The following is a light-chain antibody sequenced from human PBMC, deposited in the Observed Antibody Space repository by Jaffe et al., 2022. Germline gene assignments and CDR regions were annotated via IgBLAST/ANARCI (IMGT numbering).Light chain of an antibody. V-gene: IGKV3-15*01. CDR2: AAS. CDR1: QSISNN. J-gene: IGKJ1*01. CDR3: QQYDNWWT. Sequence: EIVMTQSPATLSVSPGERASLSCRASQSISNNLAWYQHKPGQAPRLLMFAASTRPTGIPARFSGSGSGTEFTLTISSLQSEDFAVYYCQQYDNWWTFGQGTKVEIK.